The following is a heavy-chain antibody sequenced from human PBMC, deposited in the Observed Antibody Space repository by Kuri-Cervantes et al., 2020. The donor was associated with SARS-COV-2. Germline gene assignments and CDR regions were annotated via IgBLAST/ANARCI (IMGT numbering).Heavy chain of an antibody. J-gene: IGHJ4*02. CDR2: LRYDGGEK. V-gene: IGHV3-30*02. CDR3: ASVRGYGGYVFDY. D-gene: IGHD4-17*01. CDR1: GFTFSSYG. Sequence: GGSLRLSCAASGFTFSSYGMHWVRQAPGKGLEWVAFLRYDGGEKHYADSVKGRFTISRDNAKNSLYLQMNSLRAEDTAVYYCASVRGYGGYVFDYWGQGTLVTVSS.